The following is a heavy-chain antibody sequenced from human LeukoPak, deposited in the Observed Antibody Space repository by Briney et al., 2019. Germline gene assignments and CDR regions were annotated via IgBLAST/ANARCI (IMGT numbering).Heavy chain of an antibody. CDR2: IYSGGST. CDR3: AREQSYYPYMDV. J-gene: IGHJ6*03. D-gene: IGHD3-10*01. Sequence: PGGSMRLSCAASGFTVSSNYMSWVRQAPGKGLEWVSVIYSGGSTYYADSVKGRFTISRDNSKNTLYLQMNSLRAEDTAVYYCAREQSYYPYMDVWDKGTTVTVSS. V-gene: IGHV3-53*01. CDR1: GFTVSSNY.